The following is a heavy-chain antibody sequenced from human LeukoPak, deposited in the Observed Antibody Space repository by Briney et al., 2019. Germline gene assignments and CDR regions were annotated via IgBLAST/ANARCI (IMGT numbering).Heavy chain of an antibody. CDR3: ARQTTYGSGSYPFRY. V-gene: IGHV4-34*01. CDR1: GFTFSSYA. D-gene: IGHD3-10*01. Sequence: GSLRLSCAASGFTFSSYAMSWIRQPPGKGLEWIGEINHSGSTNYNPSLKSRVTISVDTSKNQFSLKLSSVTAADTAVYYCARQTTYGSGSYPFRYWGQGTLVTVSS. CDR2: INHSGST. J-gene: IGHJ4*02.